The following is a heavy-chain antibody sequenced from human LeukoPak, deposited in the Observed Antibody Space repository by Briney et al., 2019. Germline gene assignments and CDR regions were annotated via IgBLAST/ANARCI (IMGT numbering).Heavy chain of an antibody. CDR2: MNPNSGNT. J-gene: IGHJ5*02. V-gene: IGHV1-8*01. D-gene: IGHD3-3*01. Sequence: ASVKVSCKASGYTFTSYDINWVRQATGQGLEWMGWMNPNSGNTGYAQKFQGRVTMTRNTSISTAYMELSSLRSEDTAVYYCARASFYDFWSGYYRTEFDPSCQGTLVTVSS. CDR1: GYTFTSYD. CDR3: ARASFYDFWSGYYRTEFDP.